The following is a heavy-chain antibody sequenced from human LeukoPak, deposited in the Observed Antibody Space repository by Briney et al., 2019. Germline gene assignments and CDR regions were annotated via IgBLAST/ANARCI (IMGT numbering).Heavy chain of an antibody. J-gene: IGHJ4*02. D-gene: IGHD6-13*01. CDR2: IRSKAYGGTT. V-gene: IGHV3-49*03. CDR1: GFTFGDYA. Sequence: PGRSLRLSCTASGFTFGDYAMSWFRQAPGKGLEWVGFIRSKAYGGTTEYAASVKGRFTISRDDSKSLAYLQMNSLKTEDTAVYYCTRGLYSSSWLPFNYWGQGTLVTVSS. CDR3: TRGLYSSSWLPFNY.